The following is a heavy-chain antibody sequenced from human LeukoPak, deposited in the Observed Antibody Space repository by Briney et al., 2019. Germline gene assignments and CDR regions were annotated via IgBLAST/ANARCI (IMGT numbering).Heavy chain of an antibody. D-gene: IGHD4-11*01. CDR1: GFTFSTYG. Sequence: PGGSLRLSCAASGFTFSTYGMHWVRQAPGKGLDWVAFIRYDGSNKYYADSVKGRFTISRDNSKNTVYLQMNSLRAEDTAVYYCARGYSNYGNWFDPWGQGTLVTVSS. CDR2: IRYDGSNK. V-gene: IGHV3-30*02. CDR3: ARGYSNYGNWFDP. J-gene: IGHJ5*02.